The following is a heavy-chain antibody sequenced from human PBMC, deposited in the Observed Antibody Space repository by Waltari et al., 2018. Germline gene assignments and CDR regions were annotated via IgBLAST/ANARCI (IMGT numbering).Heavy chain of an antibody. V-gene: IGHV3-11*01. CDR2: ISSHSSNI. CDR3: ARGRFSSGSDY. D-gene: IGHD6-19*01. CDR1: GFTFSDFH. J-gene: IGHJ4*02. Sequence: QVQLEESGGGLVKPGGSLRLSCAACGFTFSDFHMTWIRQAAGKGLEWVSYISSHSSNIYYADSVKGRFTVSRDNAKNFLYLQMNSLRADDTARYYCARGRFSSGSDYWGQGTQVTVSS.